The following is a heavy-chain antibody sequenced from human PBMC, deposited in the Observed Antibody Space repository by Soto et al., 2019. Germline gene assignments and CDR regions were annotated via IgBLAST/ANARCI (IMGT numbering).Heavy chain of an antibody. CDR3: AKRSGSYGGADY. Sequence: EVQLLESGGGWVQPGGSLRLSCAASGFTFSSYAMSWVRQAPGKGLEGVSAISGSGGSTYYADSVKGRFTISRDNSKNTRYLQMNSLRAEDTAVYYCAKRSGSYGGADYWGQGTLVTVSS. CDR1: GFTFSSYA. D-gene: IGHD1-26*01. V-gene: IGHV3-23*01. CDR2: ISGSGGST. J-gene: IGHJ4*02.